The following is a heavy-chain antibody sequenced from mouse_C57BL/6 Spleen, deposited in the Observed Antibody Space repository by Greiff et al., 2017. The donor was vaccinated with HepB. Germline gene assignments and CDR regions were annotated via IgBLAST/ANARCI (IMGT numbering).Heavy chain of an antibody. Sequence: VKVVESGPGLVQPSQSLSITCTVSGFSLTSYGVHWVRQSPGKGLEWLGVIWSGGSTDYNAAFISRLSISKDNSKSQVFFKMNSLQADDTAIYYCARRGTTDWYFDVWGTGTTVTVSS. CDR3: ARRGTTDWYFDV. CDR1: GFSLTSYG. J-gene: IGHJ1*03. CDR2: IWSGGST. V-gene: IGHV2-2*01. D-gene: IGHD2-12*01.